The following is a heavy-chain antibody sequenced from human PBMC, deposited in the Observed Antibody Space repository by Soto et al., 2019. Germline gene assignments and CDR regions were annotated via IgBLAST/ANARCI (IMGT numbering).Heavy chain of an antibody. J-gene: IGHJ6*02. CDR3: ARDVYYGSGTRVKYYYGMDV. CDR1: GFTFSSYA. D-gene: IGHD3-10*01. V-gene: IGHV3-30-3*01. Sequence: GGSLRLSCAASGFTFSSYAMHWVRQAPGKGLEWVAVISYDGSNKYYADSVKGRFTISRDNSKNTLYLQMNSLRAEDTAVYYCARDVYYGSGTRVKYYYGMDVWGQGTTVTVSS. CDR2: ISYDGSNK.